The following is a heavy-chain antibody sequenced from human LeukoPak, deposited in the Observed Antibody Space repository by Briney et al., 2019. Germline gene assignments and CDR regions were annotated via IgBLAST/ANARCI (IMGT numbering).Heavy chain of an antibody. D-gene: IGHD6-19*01. V-gene: IGHV3-30*18. CDR1: GFTFSSYG. CDR2: ISYDGSNK. CDR3: AKDLRGIAVAGCTN. Sequence: GGSLRLSCAASGFTFSSYGMHWVRQAPGKGLEWVAVISYDGSNKYYADSVKGRFTISRDNSKNTLYLQMNSLRAEDTAVYYCAKDLRGIAVAGCTNWGQGTLVNVSS. J-gene: IGHJ4*02.